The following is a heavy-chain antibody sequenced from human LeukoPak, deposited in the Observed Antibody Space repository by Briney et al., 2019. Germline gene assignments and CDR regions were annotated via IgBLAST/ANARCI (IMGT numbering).Heavy chain of an antibody. V-gene: IGHV3-23*01. J-gene: IGHJ6*03. D-gene: IGHD3-16*01. Sequence: TGGSLRLPCAASGFTFSSYAMSWVRQAPGKGLEWVSAISGSGGSTYYADSVKGRFTISRDNSKNTLYLQMNSLRAEDTAVYYCAKTAMMHYYYYMDVWGKGTTVTVSS. CDR1: GFTFSSYA. CDR3: AKTAMMHYYYYMDV. CDR2: ISGSGGST.